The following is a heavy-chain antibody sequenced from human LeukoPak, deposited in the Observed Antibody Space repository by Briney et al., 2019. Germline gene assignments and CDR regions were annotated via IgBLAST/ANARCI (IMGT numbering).Heavy chain of an antibody. Sequence: SVKVSCKASGGTFSSYAISWVRQAPGQGLEWMGGIIPIFGTANYAQKFQGRVTITADESTSTAYMELSSLRSEDTAVYYCARGHRKVVVPAPLYWFDPWGQGTLVTVSS. CDR3: ARGHRKVVVPAPLYWFDP. V-gene: IGHV1-69*13. CDR1: GGTFSSYA. CDR2: IIPIFGTA. J-gene: IGHJ5*02. D-gene: IGHD2-2*01.